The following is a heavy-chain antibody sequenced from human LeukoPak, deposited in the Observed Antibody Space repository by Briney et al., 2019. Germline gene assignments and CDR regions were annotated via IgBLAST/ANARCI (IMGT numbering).Heavy chain of an antibody. Sequence: GGSLRLSCAASGFTFSGSAMHWVRQASGKGLEWVGRIRSKANSYATAYAASAKGRFTISRDDSKNTAYLQMNSRKSEDTAVYCCTRQDYGDYVAFDIWGQGTMVTVSS. J-gene: IGHJ3*02. CDR2: IRSKANSYAT. CDR3: TRQDYGDYVAFDI. V-gene: IGHV3-73*01. D-gene: IGHD4-17*01. CDR1: GFTFSGSA.